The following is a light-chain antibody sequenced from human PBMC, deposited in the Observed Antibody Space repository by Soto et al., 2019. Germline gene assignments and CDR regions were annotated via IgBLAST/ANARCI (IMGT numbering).Light chain of an antibody. V-gene: IGKV3-11*01. Sequence: EIVLTQSPATLSSFPGDRVTLSCRASQAVNTRLAWYQHRPGQAPRLLIYLASNRAAGVPARFSGSGSGTDFTLTISDVEPEDFAVCYCHQRQSWPRTFGQGTTVDI. J-gene: IGKJ1*01. CDR1: QAVNTR. CDR3: HQRQSWPRT. CDR2: LAS.